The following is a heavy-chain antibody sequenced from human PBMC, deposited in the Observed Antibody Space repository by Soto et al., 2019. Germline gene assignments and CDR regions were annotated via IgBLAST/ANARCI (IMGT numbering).Heavy chain of an antibody. CDR2: MNPNSGNT. CDR3: ARKYYYYYYYMDV. V-gene: IGHV1-8*01. CDR1: GYTLTSYD. Sequence: ASVKVSCKDSGYTLTSYDINWVRQATGQGLEWMGWMNPNSGNTGYAQKLQGRVTMTRNTSISTAYMELSSLRSEDTAVYYCARKYYYYYYYMDVWGKGTTVTVSS. J-gene: IGHJ6*03.